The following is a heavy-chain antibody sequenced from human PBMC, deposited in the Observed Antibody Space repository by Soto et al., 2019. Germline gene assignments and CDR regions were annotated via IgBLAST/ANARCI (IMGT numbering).Heavy chain of an antibody. CDR2: ISGSGGST. J-gene: IGHJ4*02. V-gene: IGHV3-23*01. Sequence: EVQLLESGGGLVQPGGSLRLSCAASGFTFSSYAMSWVRQAPGKGLEWVSAISGSGGSTYYADSVKGRFTISRDNSKNTLYLQMNSMSAEDTSVYYCATYDILTCPSWGQGTLVTVSS. CDR1: GFTFSSYA. CDR3: ATYDILTCPS. D-gene: IGHD3-9*01.